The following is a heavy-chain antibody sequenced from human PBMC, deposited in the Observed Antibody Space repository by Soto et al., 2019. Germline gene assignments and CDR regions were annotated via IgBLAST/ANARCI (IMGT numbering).Heavy chain of an antibody. CDR1: GFTFSSYW. Sequence: PGGSLRLSCAASGFTFSSYWMHWFRQAPGKGLVWVSRINSDGSSTSYADSVKGRFTISRDNAKNTLYLQMNSLRAEDTAVYYCARDGSFIAAAGINWFDPWGQGTLVTVSS. J-gene: IGHJ5*02. D-gene: IGHD6-13*01. CDR3: ARDGSFIAAAGINWFDP. V-gene: IGHV3-74*01. CDR2: INSDGSST.